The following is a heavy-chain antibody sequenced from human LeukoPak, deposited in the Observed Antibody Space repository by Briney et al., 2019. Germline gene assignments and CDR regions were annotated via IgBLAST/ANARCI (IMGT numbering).Heavy chain of an antibody. CDR1: SGSISSSSYF. CDR3: ARHRGYSSNTPRGYYYMDV. CDR2: IYYSGST. D-gene: IGHD6-13*01. J-gene: IGHJ6*03. V-gene: IGHV4-39*01. Sequence: PSETLSLTCSASSGSISSSSYFWGWIRQPPGKGLEWIGSIYYSGSTYYNPSLKSRVTISVDTSKNQFSLKLSSVTAADTAEYYCARHRGYSSNTPRGYYYMDVWGKGTTVTVSS.